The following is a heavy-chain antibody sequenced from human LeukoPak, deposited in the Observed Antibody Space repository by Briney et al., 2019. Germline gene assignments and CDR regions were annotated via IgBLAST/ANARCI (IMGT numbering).Heavy chain of an antibody. CDR1: AFTFSSYA. J-gene: IGHJ4*02. Sequence: PGGSLRPSCAASAFTFSSYALTWVRQAPGKGLEWVSVISGSGGSTYYADSVKGRFTISRDNSKNTLYLQMNSLRAEDTALYYCAKAHCGSTSCPPDSWGQGTLVTVSS. CDR2: ISGSGGST. D-gene: IGHD2-2*01. CDR3: AKAHCGSTSCPPDS. V-gene: IGHV3-23*01.